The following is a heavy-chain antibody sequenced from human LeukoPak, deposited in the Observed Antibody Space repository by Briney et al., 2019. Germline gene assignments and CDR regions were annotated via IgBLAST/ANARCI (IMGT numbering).Heavy chain of an antibody. CDR1: GGTFSSYA. V-gene: IGHV1-69*13. Sequence: SVKVSCKASGGTFSSYAISRVRQAPGQGLEWMGGIIPIFGTANYAQKFQGRVTITADESASTAYMELSSLRSEDTAVYYCARPSESKVNSGTKGYYYYYGMDVWGQGTTVTVSS. CDR2: IIPIFGTA. CDR3: ARPSESKVNSGTKGYYYYYGMDV. D-gene: IGHD1-26*01. J-gene: IGHJ6*02.